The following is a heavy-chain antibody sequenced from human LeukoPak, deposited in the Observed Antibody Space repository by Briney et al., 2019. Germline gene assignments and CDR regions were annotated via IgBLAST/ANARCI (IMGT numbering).Heavy chain of an antibody. D-gene: IGHD2-15*01. J-gene: IGHJ4*02. CDR3: ARVCHWDIDNARGDPVDY. CDR1: GYTXTNYG. V-gene: IGHV1-18*01. CDR2: ISIYNGNT. Sequence: ASVRVSSTPSGYTXTNYGITGVRQAPGQRREWRGWISIYNGNTNYAQKVQGRVSMTTDTSTSAAYMEVTSLRSDDTAMYYCARVCHWDIDNARGDPVDYWGQGTLVTVSS.